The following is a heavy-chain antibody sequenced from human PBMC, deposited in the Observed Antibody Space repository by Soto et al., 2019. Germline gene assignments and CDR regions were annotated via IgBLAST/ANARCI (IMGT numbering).Heavy chain of an antibody. J-gene: IGHJ6*02. Sequence: QLQLQESGPGLVKPSETLSLTCTVSGGSISSSSYYWGWIRQPPGKGLEWIGSIYYSGSTYYNPSLKSRVTISVDTSKNQFSLKLSSVTAADTAVYYCASPGYSSSWYSYYYYGMDVWGQGTTVTVSS. D-gene: IGHD6-13*01. V-gene: IGHV4-39*01. CDR2: IYYSGST. CDR1: GGSISSSSYY. CDR3: ASPGYSSSWYSYYYYGMDV.